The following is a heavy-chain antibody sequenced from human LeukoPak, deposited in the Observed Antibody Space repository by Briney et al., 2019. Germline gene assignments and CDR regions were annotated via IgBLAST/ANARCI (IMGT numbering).Heavy chain of an antibody. CDR2: MNPNSGGT. J-gene: IGHJ3*02. CDR1: GYTFTSYD. V-gene: IGHV1-2*02. Sequence: ASVKVSCKASGYTFTSYDINWVRQATGQGLEWMGWMNPNSGGTNYAQKFQGRVTMTRDTSISTAYMELSRLRSDDTAVYYCARLSDDYYDAFDIWGQGTMVTVSS. CDR3: ARLSDDYYDAFDI. D-gene: IGHD4-11*01.